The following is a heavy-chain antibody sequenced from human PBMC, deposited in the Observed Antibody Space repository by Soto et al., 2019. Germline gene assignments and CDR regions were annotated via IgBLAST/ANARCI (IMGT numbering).Heavy chain of an antibody. Sequence: SETLSLTCAVYGGSFSGYYWSWIRQPPGKGLEWIGEINHSGSTNYNPSLKSRVTISVDTSKNQFSLKLSSVTAADTAVYYCARGLGYCSSTSCYSNWFDPWGQGTLVTVSS. V-gene: IGHV4-34*01. D-gene: IGHD2-2*01. CDR3: ARGLGYCSSTSCYSNWFDP. CDR1: GGSFSGYY. J-gene: IGHJ5*02. CDR2: INHSGST.